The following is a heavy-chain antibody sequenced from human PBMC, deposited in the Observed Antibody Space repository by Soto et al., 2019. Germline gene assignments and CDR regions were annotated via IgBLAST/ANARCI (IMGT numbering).Heavy chain of an antibody. D-gene: IGHD3-3*01. CDR2: IYNIGST. CDR3: ARGPSADQVDS. Sequence: QVQLQESGPGLVEPSQTLSLTCTVSGGSISSSGDCWSWIRQSPGKGLEWVGHIYNIGSTYSNPSLRSRATISVATSNNQFSLKLSSVAATDTAVYYCARGPSADQVDSWGQGTLVTVSS. CDR1: GGSISSSGDC. V-gene: IGHV4-30-4*01. J-gene: IGHJ4*02.